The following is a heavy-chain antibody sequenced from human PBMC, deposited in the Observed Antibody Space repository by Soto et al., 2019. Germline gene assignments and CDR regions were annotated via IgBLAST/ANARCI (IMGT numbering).Heavy chain of an antibody. J-gene: IGHJ4*02. Sequence: QVQLVQSGAEMKTPGASVKVSCKASGYTFTSHDINWMRQTTGQGLEWMGWMNPNSGHTNYAQKFQGRVTMHRDTSISTAYMELTNLRSEDTAIYFCASDMRTNWGQGTLVTVSS. D-gene: IGHD2-2*01. CDR1: GYTFTSHD. V-gene: IGHV1-8*01. CDR2: MNPNSGHT. CDR3: ASDMRTN.